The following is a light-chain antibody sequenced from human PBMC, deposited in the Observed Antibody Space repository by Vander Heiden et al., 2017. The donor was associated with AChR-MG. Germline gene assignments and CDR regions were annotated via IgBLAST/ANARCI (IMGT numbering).Light chain of an antibody. CDR1: QSVRSRY. J-gene: IGKJ4*01. Sequence: EIVLTQSPGTLSLSPGEGATLSCRASQSVRSRYGAWYQKKPGQAPRLVIYGASSRATGMPDRFSGSGSGTDFTLTITRLDPEDFAVYYCQQYGSSPATFGGWTEVAI. CDR2: GAS. CDR3: QQYGSSPAT. V-gene: IGKV3-20*01.